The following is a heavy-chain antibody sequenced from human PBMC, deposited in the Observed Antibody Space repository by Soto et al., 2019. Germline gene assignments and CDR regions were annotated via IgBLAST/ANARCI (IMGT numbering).Heavy chain of an antibody. CDR2: IYPGDSDT. CDR1: GYNFSNHW. J-gene: IGHJ3*02. V-gene: IGHV5-51*01. CDR3: ARSHGIADAFDI. Sequence: GGSLNIFGKGFGYNFSNHWIGWVGQMPGKCLEWMGIIYPGDSDTRYSPSFQGQVTISADKSISTAYLQWSSLKASDTAMYYCARSHGIADAFDIWGQGTMVTVSS. D-gene: IGHD6-13*01.